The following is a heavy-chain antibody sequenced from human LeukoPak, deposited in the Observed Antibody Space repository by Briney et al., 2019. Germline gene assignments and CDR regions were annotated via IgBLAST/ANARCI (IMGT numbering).Heavy chain of an antibody. CDR3: ARVVGATKYFQH. Sequence: ASVKVSCKASGYTFTSYDINWVRQATGQGLEWMGWMNPNSGNAGYSQKFQDRVTMTRDTSTSTGYMELSSLRSEDTAVYYCARVVGATKYFQHWGQGTLVTVSS. J-gene: IGHJ1*01. CDR2: MNPNSGNA. V-gene: IGHV1-8*01. D-gene: IGHD1-26*01. CDR1: GYTFTSYD.